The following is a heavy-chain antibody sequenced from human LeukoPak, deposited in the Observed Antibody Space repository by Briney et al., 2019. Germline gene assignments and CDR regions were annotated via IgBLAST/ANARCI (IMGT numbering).Heavy chain of an antibody. D-gene: IGHD6-6*01. J-gene: IGHJ4*02. CDR2: IIPILGIA. V-gene: IGHV1-69*04. CDR1: GGTFSSYT. CDR3: ARDLLYSSSSLTFDY. Sequence: GASVKVSCKASGGTFSSYTISWVRQAPGQGLEWMGRIIPILGIANYARKFQGRVTITADKSTSTAYMELSSLRSEDTAVYYCARDLLYSSSSLTFDYWGQGTLVTVSS.